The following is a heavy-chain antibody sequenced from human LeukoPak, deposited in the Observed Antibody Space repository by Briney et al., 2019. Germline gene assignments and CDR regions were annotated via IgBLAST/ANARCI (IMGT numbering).Heavy chain of an antibody. CDR2: IYHSGST. V-gene: IGHV4-38-2*02. CDR3: ARDRSRIVVVPAAMNDAFDI. D-gene: IGHD2-2*01. CDR1: GYSISSGYY. Sequence: PSETLSLTCAVSGYSISSGYYWGWIWQPPGKGLEWIGSIYHSGSTYYNPSLKSRVTISVDTSKNQFSLKLSSVTAADTAVYYCARDRSRIVVVPAAMNDAFDIWGQGTMVTVSS. J-gene: IGHJ3*02.